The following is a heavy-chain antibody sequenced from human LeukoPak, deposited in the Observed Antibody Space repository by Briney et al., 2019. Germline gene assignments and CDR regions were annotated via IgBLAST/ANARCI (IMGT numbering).Heavy chain of an antibody. J-gene: IGHJ4*02. CDR1: GYTFSRFY. D-gene: IGHD3-9*01. Sequence: ASVKVSCKASGYTFSRFYLYWLRQAPGQGLEWMGIINPNGNSPRYAQKFQGRVTMTRDTSTSTIYMELTSLRSEDTAVYYCARDYDILNGYYISAYWGQGTLVTVSS. CDR3: ARDYDILNGYYISAY. V-gene: IGHV1-46*01. CDR2: INPNGNSP.